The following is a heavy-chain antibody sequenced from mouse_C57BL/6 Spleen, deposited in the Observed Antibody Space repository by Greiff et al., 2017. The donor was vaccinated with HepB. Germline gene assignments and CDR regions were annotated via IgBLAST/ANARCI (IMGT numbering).Heavy chain of an antibody. J-gene: IGHJ2*01. Sequence: VQVVESGAELVKPGASVKISCKASGYAFSSYWMNWVKQRPGKGLEWIGQIYPGDGDTNYNGKFKGKATLTADKSSSTAYMQLSSLTSEDSAVYFCARGGYYDFDYWGQGTTLTVSS. CDR3: ARGGYYDFDY. CDR1: GYAFSSYW. D-gene: IGHD2-3*01. V-gene: IGHV1-80*01. CDR2: IYPGDGDT.